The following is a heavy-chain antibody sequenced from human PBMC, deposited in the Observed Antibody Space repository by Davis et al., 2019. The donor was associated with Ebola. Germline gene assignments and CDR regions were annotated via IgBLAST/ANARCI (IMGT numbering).Heavy chain of an antibody. CDR3: ARGGSRFSGTYD. CDR2: IYYSGST. CDR1: GGSISSYY. J-gene: IGHJ4*02. Sequence: SETLSLTCTVSGGSISSYYWNWIRQPPGKGLEWIGYIYYSGSTNYNPSLKSRVTISVETSKNQFSLKLNSVTAADTAVYYCARGGSRFSGTYDWGQGTLVTVSS. V-gene: IGHV4-59*01. D-gene: IGHD1-26*01.